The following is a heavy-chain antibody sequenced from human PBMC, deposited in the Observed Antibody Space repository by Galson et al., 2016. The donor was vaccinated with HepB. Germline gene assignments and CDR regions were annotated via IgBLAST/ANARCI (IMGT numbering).Heavy chain of an antibody. V-gene: IGHV3-23*01. CDR2: VSGTGANT. CDR1: GFTLSAYA. J-gene: IGHJ4*02. D-gene: IGHD5-18*01. Sequence: SLRLSCAASGFTLSAYAMNWVRQAPGKGLEWVSSVSGTGANTYHAESVKGRFTISRDNSKNTLYLQMNSLTAADPAVYYCARDGYNPVPLDYWGPGTLVTVSS. CDR3: ARDGYNPVPLDY.